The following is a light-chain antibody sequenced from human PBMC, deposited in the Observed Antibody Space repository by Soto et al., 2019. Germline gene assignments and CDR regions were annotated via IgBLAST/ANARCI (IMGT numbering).Light chain of an antibody. J-gene: IGLJ2*01. Sequence: QSVLTQPASVSGSPGQSITISCTGTSSEVGGYKYVSWYQQHPGKAPRLMIYEVTNRPSGVSNRFSGSKSGNTASLTISGLQAEDEADYYCSSYTSSTAVVFGGGTKLTVL. CDR1: SSEVGGYKY. CDR3: SSYTSSTAVV. CDR2: EVT. V-gene: IGLV2-14*01.